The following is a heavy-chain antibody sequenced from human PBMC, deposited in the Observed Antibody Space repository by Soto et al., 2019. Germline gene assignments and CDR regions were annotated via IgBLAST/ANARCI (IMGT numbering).Heavy chain of an antibody. CDR3: ARAEVDY. Sequence: GGSLGLSCAASGFTFGNYWMHWVRQAPGKGPEWVSRMTSDGRTTQYADSVKGRFTVSRDNAKNTLYLQMNSLRAEDTAVYYCARAEVDYWGPGTLVTSPQ. J-gene: IGHJ4*02. V-gene: IGHV3-74*03. CDR2: MTSDGRTT. CDR1: GFTFGNYW.